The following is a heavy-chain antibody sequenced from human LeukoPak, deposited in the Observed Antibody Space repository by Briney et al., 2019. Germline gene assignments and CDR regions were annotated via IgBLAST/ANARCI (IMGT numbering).Heavy chain of an antibody. D-gene: IGHD6-19*01. CDR2: ISYDGSNK. J-gene: IGHJ4*02. V-gene: IGHV3-30*18. CDR3: AKSYDSGWYVSDY. CDR1: GXTFSSFP. Sequence: GGSLRLSCAASGXTFSSFPMHWVRQAPGKGLEWVAVISYDGSNKYYADSVKGRFTISRDNSKNTLYLQMNSLRTEDTAVYYCAKSYDSGWYVSDYWGQGTLVTVSS.